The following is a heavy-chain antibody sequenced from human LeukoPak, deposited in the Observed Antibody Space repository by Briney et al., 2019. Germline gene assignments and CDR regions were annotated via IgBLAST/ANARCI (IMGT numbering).Heavy chain of an antibody. J-gene: IGHJ6*02. V-gene: IGHV1-8*01. CDR1: GYTFTSYD. CDR3: ARGRLYCSSTSCYTVDDYYYGMDV. Sequence: GASVKVSCKASGYTFTSYDINWVRQATGQGLEWMGWMNPNSGNTGYAQEFQGRVTMTRNTSISTAYMELSSLRSEDTAVYYCARGRLYCSSTSCYTVDDYYYGMDVWGQGTTVTVSS. D-gene: IGHD2-2*02. CDR2: MNPNSGNT.